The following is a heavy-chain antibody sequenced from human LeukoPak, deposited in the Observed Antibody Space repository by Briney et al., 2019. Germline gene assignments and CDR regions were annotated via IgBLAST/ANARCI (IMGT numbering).Heavy chain of an antibody. J-gene: IGHJ5*02. CDR3: ARVPYYYGSGSYYNPPNWFDP. D-gene: IGHD3-10*01. CDR1: GFTFSDYY. CDR2: ISSSGSTI. V-gene: IGHV3-11*01. Sequence: GGSLRLSCAASGFTFSDYYMSWIRQAPGKGLEWVSYISSSGSTIYYADSVKGRFTISRDNAKNSLYLQMNSLRAEDTAVYYCARVPYYYGSGSYYNPPNWFDPWGQGTLVTVSS.